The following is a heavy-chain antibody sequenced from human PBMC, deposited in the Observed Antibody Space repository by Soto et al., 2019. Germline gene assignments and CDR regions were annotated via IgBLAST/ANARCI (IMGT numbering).Heavy chain of an antibody. CDR1: GYTFTSYA. J-gene: IGHJ6*02. D-gene: IGHD1-26*01. CDR2: INAGNGNT. CDR3: ARDRDSGSYSYYGMDV. Sequence: QVQLVQSGAEVKKPGASVKVSCKASGYTFTSYAMHWVRQAPGQRLEWMGWINAGNGNTEYSQKFQGRVTITRDTFASTADMELSSVRSEETAVDYCARDRDSGSYSYYGMDVWGQGTTVTVSS. V-gene: IGHV1-3*01.